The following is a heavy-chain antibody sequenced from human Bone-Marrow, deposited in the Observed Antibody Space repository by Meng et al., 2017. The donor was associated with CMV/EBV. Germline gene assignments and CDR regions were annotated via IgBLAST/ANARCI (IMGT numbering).Heavy chain of an antibody. V-gene: IGHV1-46*01. Sequence: ASVKVSCKASGGTFSSYAISWVRQAPGQGLEWMGIINPSGGSTSYAQKFQGRVTMTRDTSTSTVYMELSSLRSEDTAVYYCVRETCSSTSCYTDYYYGMDVWGQGTTVTVSS. D-gene: IGHD2-2*02. CDR1: GGTFSSYA. CDR3: VRETCSSTSCYTDYYYGMDV. J-gene: IGHJ6*02. CDR2: INPSGGST.